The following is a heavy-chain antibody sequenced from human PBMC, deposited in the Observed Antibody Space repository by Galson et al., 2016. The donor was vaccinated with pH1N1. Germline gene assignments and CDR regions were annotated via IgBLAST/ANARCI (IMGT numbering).Heavy chain of an antibody. CDR3: ARMSSGYNTIDS. Sequence: SVKVSCKASRDTFINYAFSWVRQAPGKGLEWMGGIIPILGAPNYAQNFQGRVTISTDKSTTTAYMELTGLTSGDTAIYYCARMSSGYNTIDSRGQGTLITVSS. V-gene: IGHV1-69*10. CDR1: RDTFINYA. J-gene: IGHJ4*02. CDR2: IIPILGAP. D-gene: IGHD6-25*01.